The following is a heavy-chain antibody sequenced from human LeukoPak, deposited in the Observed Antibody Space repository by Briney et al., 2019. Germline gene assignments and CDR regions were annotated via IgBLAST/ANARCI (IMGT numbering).Heavy chain of an antibody. CDR1: GGSISSYY. CDR3: AGGSGYYYFDY. CDR2: IYYSGST. V-gene: IGHV4-59*01. J-gene: IGHJ4*02. D-gene: IGHD3-22*01. Sequence: SETLSLTCTVSGGSISSYYWSWIRQPPGKGLEWIGYIYYSGSTNYNPSLKGRVTISVDTSKNQFSLKLSSVTAADTAVHYCAGGSGYYYFDYWGQGTLVTVSS.